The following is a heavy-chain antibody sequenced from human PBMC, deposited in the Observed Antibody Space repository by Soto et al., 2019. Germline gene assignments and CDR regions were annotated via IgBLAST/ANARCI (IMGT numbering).Heavy chain of an antibody. V-gene: IGHV4-34*01. D-gene: IGHD6-13*01. J-gene: IGHJ6*02. CDR3: ARVTPRSSSWYRTPQRYGMDV. CDR1: GGSFSGYY. CDR2: INHSGST. Sequence: SETLSLTCAVYGGSFSGYYWSWIRQPPGKGLEWIGEINHSGSTNYNPSLKSRVTISVDTSKNQFSLKLSSVTAADTAVYYCARVTPRSSSWYRTPQRYGMDVWGQGTTVTVSS.